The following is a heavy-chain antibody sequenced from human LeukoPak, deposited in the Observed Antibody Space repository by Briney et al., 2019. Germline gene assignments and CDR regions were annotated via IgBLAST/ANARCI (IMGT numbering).Heavy chain of an antibody. D-gene: IGHD5-24*01. CDR2: IYYSGST. CDR3: ARGGMATFY. J-gene: IGHJ4*02. V-gene: IGHV4-39*07. CDR1: GGSISSGSYY. Sequence: SETLSLTCTVSGGSISSGSYYWDWIRQPPGKGLEWIGNIYYSGSTYYNPSLKSRVTISVDTSKNQFSLKLSSVTAADTAVYYCARGGMATFYWGQGTLVTVSS.